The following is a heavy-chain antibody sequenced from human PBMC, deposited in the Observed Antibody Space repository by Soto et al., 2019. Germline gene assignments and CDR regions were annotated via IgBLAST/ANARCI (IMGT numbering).Heavy chain of an antibody. CDR1: GFSFRTYG. D-gene: IGHD2-2*01. CDR2: INGAGGRT. V-gene: IGHV3-23*01. CDR3: AKEKNNVVGPSGLDT. J-gene: IGHJ5*02. Sequence: PGGSPRLACEASGFSFRTYGMSWVRQPPGKGLEWVSSINGAGGRTYYADSVKGRFTISRDNSKNTVYLQMNSLGAEDTAVYFCAKEKNNVVGPSGLDTWGQGTQVTVSS.